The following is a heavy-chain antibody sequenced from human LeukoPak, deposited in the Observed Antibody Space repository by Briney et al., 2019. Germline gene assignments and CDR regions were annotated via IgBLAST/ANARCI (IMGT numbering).Heavy chain of an antibody. V-gene: IGHV1-69*13. CDR3: ARVPPRYDFWSGYSAPDYYYYYGMDV. D-gene: IGHD3-3*01. CDR2: IIPIFGTA. Sequence: SVKVSCKASGGTFSSYAISWVRQAPGQGLEWMGGIIPIFGTANYAQKFQGRVTITADESTSTAYMELSSLRSEDTAVYYCARVPPRYDFWSGYSAPDYYYYYGMDVWGQGTTVTVSS. J-gene: IGHJ6*02. CDR1: GGTFSSYA.